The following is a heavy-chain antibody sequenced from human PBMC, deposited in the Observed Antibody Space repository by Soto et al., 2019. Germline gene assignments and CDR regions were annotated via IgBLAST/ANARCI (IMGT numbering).Heavy chain of an antibody. CDR2: ISGSGGST. V-gene: IGHV3-23*01. CDR3: AKEVFYQDPYDTYSSSWYGGSWFDP. D-gene: IGHD6-13*01. CDR1: GFTFSSYA. J-gene: IGHJ5*02. Sequence: GGSLRLSCAASGFTFSSYAMSWVRQAPGKGLEWVSAISGSGGSTYYADSVKGRFTISRDNSKNTLYLQMNSLRAEDTAVYYCAKEVFYQDPYDTYSSSWYGGSWFDPWGQGTLVTVSS.